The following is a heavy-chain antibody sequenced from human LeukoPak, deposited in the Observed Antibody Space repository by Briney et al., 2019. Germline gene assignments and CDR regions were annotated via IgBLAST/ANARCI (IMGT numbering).Heavy chain of an antibody. Sequence: PGGSLRLSCAASEFTFTSYAMSWVRQAPGKGLEWVSTISGGGDATYCADSVKGRFTISRDNSKNTLYLQMNSLRAEDTAVYYCAKDRLGGRSGWPQYYWGQGTLVAVSS. CDR3: AKDRLGGRSGWPQYY. J-gene: IGHJ4*02. V-gene: IGHV3-23*01. D-gene: IGHD6-19*01. CDR1: EFTFTSYA. CDR2: ISGGGDAT.